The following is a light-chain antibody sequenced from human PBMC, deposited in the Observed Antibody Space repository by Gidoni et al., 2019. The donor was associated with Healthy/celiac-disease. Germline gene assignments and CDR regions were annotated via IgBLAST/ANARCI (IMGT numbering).Light chain of an antibody. CDR3: QQSYSTPYT. CDR2: ESP. J-gene: IGKJ2*01. Sequence: DPVSITCRASQSISSYLNWYQQKPGKAPKLLIYESPSLQSGVPSRFSGSGSGTDFTLTISSLQPEDFATYYCQQSYSTPYTFGQGTKLEIK. CDR1: QSISSY. V-gene: IGKV1-39*01.